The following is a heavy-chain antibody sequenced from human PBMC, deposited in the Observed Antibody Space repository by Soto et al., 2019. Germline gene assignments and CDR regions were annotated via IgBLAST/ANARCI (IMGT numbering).Heavy chain of an antibody. Sequence: QVQLVQSGAEVKKPGASVKVSCKASGYTFTSYYMHWVRQAPGQGLEWMGIINPSGGSTSYAQKFQGRVTMTRDTSTSTVYMELSSLRSEDTAVYYCARDSEWQQWLGRWGYYGMDVWGQGTTVTVSS. V-gene: IGHV1-46*01. CDR3: ARDSEWQQWLGRWGYYGMDV. CDR1: GYTFTSYY. D-gene: IGHD6-19*01. CDR2: INPSGGST. J-gene: IGHJ6*02.